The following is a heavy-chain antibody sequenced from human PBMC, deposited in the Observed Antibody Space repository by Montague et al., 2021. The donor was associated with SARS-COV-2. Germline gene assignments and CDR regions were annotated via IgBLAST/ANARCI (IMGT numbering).Heavy chain of an antibody. CDR2: IYYSGST. V-gene: IGHV4-39*01. CDR1: GGSISSSSYY. J-gene: IGHJ6*02. CDR3: ARRVTGTTVHYYYYGMDV. D-gene: IGHD1-20*01. Sequence: SETLSLTCPVSGGSISSSSYYWGWIRQPPGKGLEWIGSIYYSGSTYYNPSLKSRVTISVDTSKNQFSLKLSSVTAADTAVYYCARRVTGTTVHYYYYGMDVWGQGTTVTVSS.